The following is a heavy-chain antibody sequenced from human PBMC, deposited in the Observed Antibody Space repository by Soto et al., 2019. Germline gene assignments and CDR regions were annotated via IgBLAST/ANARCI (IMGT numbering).Heavy chain of an antibody. CDR2: INHSGST. V-gene: IGHV4-34*01. J-gene: IGHJ3*02. D-gene: IGHD3-9*01. CDR3: ARPDYDILTESAFDI. CDR1: GGSFSGYY. Sequence: KPSETLSLTCAVYGGSFSGYYWSWIRQPPGKGLEWIGEINHSGSTNYNPSLKSRVTISVDTSKSQFSLKLSSVTAADTAVYYCARPDYDILTESAFDIWGQGTMVTVSS.